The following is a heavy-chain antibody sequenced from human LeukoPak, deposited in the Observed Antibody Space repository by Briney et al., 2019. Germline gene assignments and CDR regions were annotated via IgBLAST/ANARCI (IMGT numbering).Heavy chain of an antibody. CDR1: GFTFSSYA. J-gene: IGHJ4*02. CDR2: ISYDGSTE. V-gene: IGHV3-30*03. D-gene: IGHD3-22*01. CDR3: ASWNYYDSSGYYYFDY. Sequence: GGSLRLSCAASGFTFSSYAIHWVRQAPGKGLEWVAVISYDGSTEYYGDSVKGRFTVSRDNAKNSLYLQMNSLRAEDTAVYYCASWNYYDSSGYYYFDYWGQGTLVTVSS.